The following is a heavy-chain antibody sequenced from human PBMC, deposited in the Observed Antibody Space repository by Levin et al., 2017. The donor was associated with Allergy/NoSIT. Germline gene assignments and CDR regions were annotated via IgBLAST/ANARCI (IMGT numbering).Heavy chain of an antibody. CDR1: GFSLSTSGVG. Sequence: SGPTLVKPTQTLTLTCTFSGFSLSTSGVGVGWIRQPPGKALEWLALIYWDDDKRYSPSLKSRLTITKDTSKNQVVLTMTNMDPVDTATYYCAHSPRSGMVREEGNWFDPWGQGTLVTVSS. CDR2: IYWDDDK. J-gene: IGHJ5*02. V-gene: IGHV2-5*02. D-gene: IGHD3-10*01. CDR3: AHSPRSGMVREEGNWFDP.